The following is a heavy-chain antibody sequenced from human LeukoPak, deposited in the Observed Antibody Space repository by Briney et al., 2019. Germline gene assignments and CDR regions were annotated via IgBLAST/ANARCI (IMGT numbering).Heavy chain of an antibody. D-gene: IGHD1-1*01. CDR3: TRYNVGFES. V-gene: IGHV3-73*01. Sequence: GGSLRLSCAASGSTFSGSAMHWVRQASGKGLEWVGRIRSKTNSYATSYAASVKGRFALSRDDSKNTAYLQMNSLKTEDTAVYYCTRYNVGFESWGQGTLVTVSS. J-gene: IGHJ4*02. CDR1: GSTFSGSA. CDR2: IRSKTNSYAT.